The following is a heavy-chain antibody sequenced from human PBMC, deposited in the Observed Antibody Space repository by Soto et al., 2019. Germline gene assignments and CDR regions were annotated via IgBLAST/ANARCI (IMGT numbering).Heavy chain of an antibody. D-gene: IGHD3-3*01. Sequence: LSLTCTVSGGSVRSGSYYWSWIRQPPGKGLEWIGYIYYSGSTNYNPSLKSRITISVDTSKNQFSLKLSSVTAADTAAYYCARELVGFLDSYYYCMDVWGQGTTVAVCS. J-gene: IGHJ6*02. CDR2: IYYSGST. CDR1: GGSVRSGSYY. CDR3: ARELVGFLDSYYYCMDV. V-gene: IGHV4-61*01.